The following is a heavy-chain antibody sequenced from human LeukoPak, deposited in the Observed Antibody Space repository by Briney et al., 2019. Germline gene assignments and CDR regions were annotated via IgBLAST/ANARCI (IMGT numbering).Heavy chain of an antibody. D-gene: IGHD1-26*01. Sequence: GGSLRLSCAASGFTFSDHYMDWVRQALGKGLEWVGRTRNKSNSYSTAYAASVKDRFTISRDVSENSLYLQMNSLKTEDTAVYYCARLNRISGTYYFDYWGQGTLVTVSS. J-gene: IGHJ4*02. CDR3: ARLNRISGTYYFDY. CDR1: GFTFSDHY. V-gene: IGHV3-72*01. CDR2: TRNKSNSYST.